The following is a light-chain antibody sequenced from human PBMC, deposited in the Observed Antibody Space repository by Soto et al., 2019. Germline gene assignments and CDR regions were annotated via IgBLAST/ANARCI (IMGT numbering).Light chain of an antibody. CDR1: SSDIGNYDF. Sequence: QSALTQPASVSGSPGQSITISCTGTSSDIGNYDFVSWYQQVPGTAPKAMIYEVSSRPSGVSNRFSGSKSGNTASLTISGLHTEDEADYYCSSYTSSSTLFGTGTKLTVL. CDR3: SSYTSSSTL. V-gene: IGLV2-14*01. J-gene: IGLJ1*01. CDR2: EVS.